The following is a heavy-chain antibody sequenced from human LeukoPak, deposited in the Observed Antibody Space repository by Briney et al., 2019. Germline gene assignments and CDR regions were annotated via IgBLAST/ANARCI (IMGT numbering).Heavy chain of an antibody. J-gene: IGHJ6*03. CDR2: IIPILGTA. Sequence: GASVKVSCKASGGTFSSYAISWVRQAPGQGLEWMGGIIPILGTANYAQKFQGRVTITADESTSTAYMELSSLRSEDTAVYYCARGTLWFGELLFRNYYYYMDVWGKGTTVTISS. CDR3: ARGTLWFGELLFRNYYYYMDV. V-gene: IGHV1-69*13. D-gene: IGHD3-10*01. CDR1: GGTFSSYA.